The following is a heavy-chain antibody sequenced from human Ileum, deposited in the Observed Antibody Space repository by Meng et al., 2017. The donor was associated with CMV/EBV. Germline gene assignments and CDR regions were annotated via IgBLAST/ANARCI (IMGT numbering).Heavy chain of an antibody. CDR3: GRGDYDFPET. D-gene: IGHD3-3*01. CDR1: GGSFNGYY. V-gene: IGHV4-34*01. CDR2: INHSGNT. Sequence: LSLTCAVYGGSFNGYYWAYLRQPPGKGLEWIGEINHSGNTYYHPSLKSRLSMSVDTSKNQFSLRLSSVTAADTAVYYCGRGDYDFPETWGQGTLVTVSS. J-gene: IGHJ5*02.